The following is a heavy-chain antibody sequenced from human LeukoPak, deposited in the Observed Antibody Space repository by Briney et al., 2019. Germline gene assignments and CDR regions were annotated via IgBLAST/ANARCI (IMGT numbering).Heavy chain of an antibody. CDR3: AREYSYGYIYWFDP. CDR1: GYPITSSYY. CDR2: VYRSGST. J-gene: IGHJ5*02. V-gene: IGHV4-38-2*02. D-gene: IGHD5-18*01. Sequence: SETLSLTCAVSGYPITSSYYWGWIRQSPEKGLEWIGSVYRSGSTYYNLSLKSRVTISVDTSKNQFSLRLSSVTAADTAVYYCAREYSYGYIYWFDPWGQGTLVTVSS.